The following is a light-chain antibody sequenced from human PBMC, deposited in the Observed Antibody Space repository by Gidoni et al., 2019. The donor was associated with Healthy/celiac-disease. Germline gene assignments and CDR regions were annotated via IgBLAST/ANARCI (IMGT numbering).Light chain of an antibody. J-gene: IGLJ2*01. V-gene: IGLV1-51*02. Sequence: QSVLTQPPSVSAAPGQKVTISCSGSSSNIGNNYVSWYQQLPGTAPKLLIYENNKRPSGIPDRFSGSKSGISATLGITGLQTGDEADYYCGTWDSSLSAVVVFGGGTKLTVL. CDR2: ENN. CDR3: GTWDSSLSAVVV. CDR1: SSNIGNNY.